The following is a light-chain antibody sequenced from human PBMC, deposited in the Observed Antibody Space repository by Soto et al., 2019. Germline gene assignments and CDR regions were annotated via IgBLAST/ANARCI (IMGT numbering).Light chain of an antibody. J-gene: IGKJ2*02. Sequence: EIVLTQSPGTLSLSPGERATLSCRASQSVSSSYLAWYQQKPGQAPRLLIYGASSRATGIPDRFSSSGSGTDFTLTISRLEPEDFAVYYCQQYGSPRCTFGQGTKLEIK. CDR3: QQYGSPRCT. CDR2: GAS. CDR1: QSVSSSY. V-gene: IGKV3-20*01.